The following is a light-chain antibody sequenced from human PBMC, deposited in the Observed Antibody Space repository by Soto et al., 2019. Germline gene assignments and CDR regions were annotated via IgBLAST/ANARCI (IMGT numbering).Light chain of an antibody. CDR2: DVS. Sequence: QSALTQPASVSGSPGQSITISCTGASGDVGAFNYVSWYQQHPGKAPKLMIYDVSNRPSGVSNRFSGSKSGNTASLTISGLQAEDEADYYCNSYTSSSTLVFGTGTKLTVL. V-gene: IGLV2-14*01. J-gene: IGLJ1*01. CDR3: NSYTSSSTLV. CDR1: SGDVGAFNY.